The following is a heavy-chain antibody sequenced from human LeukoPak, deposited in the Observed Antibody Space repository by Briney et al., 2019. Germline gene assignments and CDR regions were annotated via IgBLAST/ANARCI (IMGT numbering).Heavy chain of an antibody. V-gene: IGHV3-23*01. CDR1: GFTFSNYA. J-gene: IGHJ6*02. CDR2: ISGNGGST. D-gene: IGHD2-2*01. CDR3: ARYCTSTSCADSSYYGMDV. Sequence: GGSLRLSCAASGFTFSNYAMSWVRQAPGKGLDWVSAISGNGGSTYYADSVKGRFTISRDNSKNTLYLQMTSLRAEDSAVYYCARYCTSTSCADSSYYGMDVWGQGTTVTVSS.